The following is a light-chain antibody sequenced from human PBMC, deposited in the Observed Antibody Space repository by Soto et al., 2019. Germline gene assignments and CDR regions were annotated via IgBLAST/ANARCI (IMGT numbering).Light chain of an antibody. Sequence: DIQMTQSPSTLSASVGDRVTITCRASQSISSWLAWYQQKPGKATKLLIYKASSLESGVPPRFSGSGSGTEFTLTISSLQPDDFATYYCQQYNSYSGWTFGQGTKVEIK. CDR2: KAS. CDR1: QSISSW. CDR3: QQYNSYSGWT. J-gene: IGKJ1*01. V-gene: IGKV1-5*03.